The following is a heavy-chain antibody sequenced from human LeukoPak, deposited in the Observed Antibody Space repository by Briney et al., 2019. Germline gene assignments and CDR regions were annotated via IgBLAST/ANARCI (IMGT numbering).Heavy chain of an antibody. D-gene: IGHD5-18*01. J-gene: IGHJ6*03. Sequence: SETLSLTCGVYGGSLSGYYWSWIRQPPGKGLEWIGYIYYSGSTNYNPSLKSRVTISVDTSKNQFSLKLSSVTAADTAVYYCARVKRGYSLYYMDVWGKGTTVTVSS. CDR1: GGSLSGYY. CDR2: IYYSGST. V-gene: IGHV4-59*01. CDR3: ARVKRGYSLYYMDV.